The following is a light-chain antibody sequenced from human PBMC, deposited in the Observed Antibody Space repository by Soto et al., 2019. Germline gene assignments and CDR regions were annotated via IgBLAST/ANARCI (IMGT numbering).Light chain of an antibody. CDR1: SSDVGTYTY. J-gene: IGLJ1*01. CDR3: CSHEGSYTHV. V-gene: IGLV2-11*01. CDR2: DVI. Sequence: QSVLTQPRSVSGSPGQSVTISCTGTSSDVGTYTYVSWYQQHPGKAPKLIIYDVIKRPSGVPDRFAGSKSGNTASLTISGLQAEDEAAYYCCSHEGSYTHVFGTGTKVTVL.